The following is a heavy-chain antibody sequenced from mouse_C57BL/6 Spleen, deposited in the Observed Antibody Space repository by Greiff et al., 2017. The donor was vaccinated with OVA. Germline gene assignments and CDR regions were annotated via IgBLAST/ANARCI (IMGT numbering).Heavy chain of an antibody. CDR1: GYTFTSYW. J-gene: IGHJ4*01. CDR3: ARYEVYDGNYYYAMDY. V-gene: IGHV1-64*01. Sequence: QVQLQQPGAELVKPGASVKLSCKASGYTFTSYWMHWVKQRPGQGLEWIGMIHPNSGSTNYNEKFKGKATLTVDKSSSTAYMQLSNMTSKDSAVYYSARYEVYDGNYYYAMDYWGQGTSVTVSS. CDR2: IHPNSGST. D-gene: IGHD2-3*01.